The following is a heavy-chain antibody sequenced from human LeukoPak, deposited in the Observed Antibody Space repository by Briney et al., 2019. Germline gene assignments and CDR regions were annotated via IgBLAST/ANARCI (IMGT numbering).Heavy chain of an antibody. Sequence: ASVKVSCKASGYTFTSYGISWVRQAPGQGLEWMGWISAYNGNTNYAQKLQGRVTMTTDTSTSTAYMELRSLRSDDTAVYYCARDVRFLEWLFGDAFDIWGQGTMVTVSS. CDR1: GYTFTSYG. D-gene: IGHD3-3*01. CDR3: ARDVRFLEWLFGDAFDI. J-gene: IGHJ3*02. V-gene: IGHV1-18*01. CDR2: ISAYNGNT.